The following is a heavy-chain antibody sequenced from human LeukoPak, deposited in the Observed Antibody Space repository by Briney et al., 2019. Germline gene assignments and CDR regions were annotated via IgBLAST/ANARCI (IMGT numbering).Heavy chain of an antibody. CDR2: ISWNSGTM. CDR1: GFTFDDYA. J-gene: IGHJ4*02. Sequence: SLRLSCAASGFTFDDYAMHWVRQAPGEGLEGVSGISWNSGTMVYADSVRGRFTISRDNAKNSLYLQMNSLRPEDTALYYCTKDFHSSLAVADSLYCDYWGRGTLVTV. V-gene: IGHV3-9*01. CDR3: TKDFHSSLAVADSLYCDY. D-gene: IGHD6-19*01.